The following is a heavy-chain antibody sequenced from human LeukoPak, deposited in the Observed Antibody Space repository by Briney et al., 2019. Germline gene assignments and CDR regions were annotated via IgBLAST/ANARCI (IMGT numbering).Heavy chain of an antibody. Sequence: GGSLRLSRAASGFTFSSYAMSWVRQAPGKGLEWVSAISGSGGSTYYADSVKGRFTISRDNSKNTLYLQMNSLRAEDTAVYYCAKDRNYGSGSYFGDPRNHDAFDIRGQGTMVTVSS. V-gene: IGHV3-23*01. D-gene: IGHD3-10*01. CDR2: ISGSGGST. CDR3: AKDRNYGSGSYFGDPRNHDAFDI. CDR1: GFTFSSYA. J-gene: IGHJ3*02.